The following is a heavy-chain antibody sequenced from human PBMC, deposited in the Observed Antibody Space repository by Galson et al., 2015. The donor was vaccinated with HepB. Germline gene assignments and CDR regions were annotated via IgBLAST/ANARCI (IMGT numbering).Heavy chain of an antibody. Sequence: SVKVSCKASGYTFTSYYMHWVRQAPGQGLEWMGIINPSGGSTSYAQKFQGRVTMTRDTSTSTVYMELSSLRSEDTAAYYCARDVEAKDDYGDLTSRGHYYYYYGMDVWGQGTTVTVSS. D-gene: IGHD4-17*01. CDR2: INPSGGST. V-gene: IGHV1-46*01. CDR1: GYTFTSYY. CDR3: ARDVEAKDDYGDLTSRGHYYYYYGMDV. J-gene: IGHJ6*02.